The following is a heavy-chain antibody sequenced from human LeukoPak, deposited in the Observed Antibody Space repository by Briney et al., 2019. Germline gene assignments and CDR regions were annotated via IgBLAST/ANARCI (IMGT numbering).Heavy chain of an antibody. V-gene: IGHV1-18*01. J-gene: IGHJ4*02. CDR1: GYTFTNYY. D-gene: IGHD2-2*01. CDR2: ISTYSGET. Sequence: ASVKVSCKASGYTFTNYYISWVRQAPGRGLEWMGWISTYSGETNYAESLQGRVTMTTDTSTGTAYMELRSLSSDDTAVYYCARSYTVAVFEVGALGFWGQGTLVTVSS. CDR3: ARSYTVAVFEVGALGF.